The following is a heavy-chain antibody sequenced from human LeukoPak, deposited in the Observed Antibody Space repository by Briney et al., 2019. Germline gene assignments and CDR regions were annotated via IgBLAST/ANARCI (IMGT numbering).Heavy chain of an antibody. V-gene: IGHV4-34*01. Sequence: PSETLSLTCAVYGGSFSGYYWSWIRQPPGKGLEWIGEINHSGSTNYNPSLKSRVTISVDTSKNQFSLKLTSVTAADTAVYYCARDPAAIESITHGRDYMDVWGKGTTVIVSS. D-gene: IGHD3-10*01. CDR2: INHSGST. J-gene: IGHJ6*03. CDR1: GGSFSGYY. CDR3: ARDPAAIESITHGRDYMDV.